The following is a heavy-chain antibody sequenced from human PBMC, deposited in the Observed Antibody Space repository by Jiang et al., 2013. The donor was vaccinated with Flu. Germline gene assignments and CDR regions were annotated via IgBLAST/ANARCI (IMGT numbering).Heavy chain of an antibody. CDR3: ARHRVGDIVVVPADPDNWFDP. D-gene: IGHD2-2*01. CDR1: GYSFTSYW. V-gene: IGHV5-51*01. CDR2: IYPGDSDT. J-gene: IGHJ5*02. Sequence: GAEVKKPGESLKISCKGSGYSFTSYWIGWVRQMPGKGLEWMGIIYPGDSDTRYSPSFQGQVTISADKSISTAYLQWSSLKASDTAMYYCARHRVGDIVVVPADPDNWFDPWGQGTLVTASS.